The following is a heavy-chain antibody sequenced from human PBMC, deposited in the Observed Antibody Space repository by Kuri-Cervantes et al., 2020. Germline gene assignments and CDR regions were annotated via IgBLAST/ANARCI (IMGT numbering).Heavy chain of an antibody. CDR1: GGSVSSRNYY. J-gene: IGHJ4*02. D-gene: IGHD3-16*02. CDR3: ARGPMITFGGVIAN. Sequence: SETLSLTCTVSGGSVSSRNYYWSWIRQPPGKGLEWIGYIYYSGSTNYNPSLKSRVTISVDTSKNQFSLKLSSVTAADTAVYYCARGPMITFGGVIANWGQGTLVTVSS. V-gene: IGHV4-61*01. CDR2: IYYSGST.